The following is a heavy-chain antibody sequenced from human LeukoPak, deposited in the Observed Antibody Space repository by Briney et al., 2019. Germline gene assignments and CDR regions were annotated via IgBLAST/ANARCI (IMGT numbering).Heavy chain of an antibody. V-gene: IGHV3-23*01. CDR3: AKDPYSGSPRGFDY. D-gene: IGHD1-26*01. Sequence: TGGSLRLSCAASGFTFSSYAMSWVRQAPGKGLEWVAAISGSGGSTYYADSVKGRFTISRDNSKNTLYLQMNSLRAEDTAVYYCAKDPYSGSPRGFDYWGQGTLVAASS. J-gene: IGHJ4*02. CDR2: ISGSGGST. CDR1: GFTFSSYA.